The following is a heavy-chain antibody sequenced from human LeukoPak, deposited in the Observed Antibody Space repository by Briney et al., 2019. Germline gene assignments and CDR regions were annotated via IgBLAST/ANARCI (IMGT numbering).Heavy chain of an antibody. CDR2: IQYDGSNE. V-gene: IGHV3-30*02. Sequence: PGGSLRLSCVTSGFTFSNCWMSWVRQAPGKGLEWVAYIQYDGSNEQYADSVKGRFSISRDSSKNILYLQMNSLRAEDTAVYYCAKDRCSNGIGCYYYYMDVWGKGTTVTISS. D-gene: IGHD2-8*01. CDR3: AKDRCSNGIGCYYYYMDV. J-gene: IGHJ6*03. CDR1: GFTFSNCW.